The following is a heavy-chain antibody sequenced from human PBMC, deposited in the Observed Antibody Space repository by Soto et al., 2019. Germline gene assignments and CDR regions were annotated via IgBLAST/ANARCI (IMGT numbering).Heavy chain of an antibody. D-gene: IGHD3-16*01. CDR2: IYDSGST. V-gene: IGHV4-39*01. J-gene: IGHJ6*02. CDR3: ARILIKPSAYYYYGMDV. Sequence: SETLSLTCTVSGGSISSSSYYWGWIRQPPGKGLEWIGSIYDSGSTYYNPSLKSRVTISVDTSKNQFSLKLSSVTAADTAVYYCARILIKPSAYYYYGMDVWGQGTTVTVSS. CDR1: GGSISSSSYY.